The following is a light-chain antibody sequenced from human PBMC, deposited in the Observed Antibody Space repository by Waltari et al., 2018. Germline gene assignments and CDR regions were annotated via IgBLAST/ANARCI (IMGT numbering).Light chain of an antibody. CDR2: NNN. Sequence: QPVLTQPPSVSGAPGQRVTISCTGSSSNIGAGYDIHWSQQYPGAAPKVLIYNNNNRPSGVPDRFSGSKSGTSASLAITGLQAEDEADYYCQSYDTSLSGSIFGGGTKLTVL. J-gene: IGLJ2*01. CDR3: QSYDTSLSGSI. CDR1: SSNIGAGYD. V-gene: IGLV1-40*01.